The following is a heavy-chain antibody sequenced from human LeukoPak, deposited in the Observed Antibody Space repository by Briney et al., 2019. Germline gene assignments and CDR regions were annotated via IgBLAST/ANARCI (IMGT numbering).Heavy chain of an antibody. D-gene: IGHD4-17*01. V-gene: IGHV1-69*13. CDR2: IIPIYGTT. J-gene: IGHJ4*02. Sequence: ASVKVSCKASGGTFSSYSISWVRQAPGQGLERMGGIIPIYGTTNYAQKFQGRVTITADEPTATVYMELSSLRSEDTAVYYCARDLVRAPDYGDYVFDYWGQGTLVTVSS. CDR1: GGTFSSYS. CDR3: ARDLVRAPDYGDYVFDY.